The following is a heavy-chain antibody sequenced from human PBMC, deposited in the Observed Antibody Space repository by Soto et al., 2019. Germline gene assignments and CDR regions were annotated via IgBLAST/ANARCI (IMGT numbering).Heavy chain of an antibody. CDR1: GFTFGESY. D-gene: IGHD2-15*01. J-gene: IGHJ5*02. Sequence: TGGSLRLSCAGSGFTFGESYMSWIRQAPGKGLEWLSYISPGSRYPAYADSVKGRFTISRDNAKRSLYLQMMSLTAEDTAIYYCVRGGGGGLFDPWGQGTMVTVSS. V-gene: IGHV3-11*06. CDR3: VRGGGGGLFDP. CDR2: ISPGSRYP.